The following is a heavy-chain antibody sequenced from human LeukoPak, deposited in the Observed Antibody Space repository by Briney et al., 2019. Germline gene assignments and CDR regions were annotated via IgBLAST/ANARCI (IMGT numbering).Heavy chain of an antibody. Sequence: GGSLRLSCAASGFTFDDYAMHWVRLVPGKGLEWVSGISWNSDNIGYADSVKGRFTISRDNAKNSLYLQMNSLRTEDMALYYCAKLSGSSTTVTTTFDYWGQGTLVTVSS. D-gene: IGHD4-17*01. CDR2: ISWNSDNI. CDR1: GFTFDDYA. CDR3: AKLSGSSTTVTTTFDY. J-gene: IGHJ4*02. V-gene: IGHV3-9*03.